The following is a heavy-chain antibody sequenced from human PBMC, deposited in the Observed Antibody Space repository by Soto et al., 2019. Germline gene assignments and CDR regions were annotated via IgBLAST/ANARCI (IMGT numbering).Heavy chain of an antibody. Sequence: SETLSLTCTVSGGSIRSGSHYWSWIRQHPGKGLEWIGYIYYSGSTYYDPSLKSRITISISTSKNQFSLKLTSVTAADTAVYYCAREGGDGIDYWGQGTLVTVSS. CDR1: GGSIRSGSHY. CDR2: IYYSGST. CDR3: AREGGDGIDY. D-gene: IGHD3-16*01. V-gene: IGHV4-31*03. J-gene: IGHJ4*02.